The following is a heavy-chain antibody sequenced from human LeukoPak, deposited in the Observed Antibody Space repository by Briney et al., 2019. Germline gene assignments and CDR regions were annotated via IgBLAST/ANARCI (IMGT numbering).Heavy chain of an antibody. D-gene: IGHD3-10*01. J-gene: IGHJ5*02. Sequence: GGSLRLSCAASGFTFSSYAMSWVRQAPGKGLEWVSVIYSGGSTYYADSVKGRFTISRDNSKNTLYLQMNSLGAEDTAVYYCARARGPWGQGTLVTVSS. CDR3: ARARGP. CDR2: IYSGGST. V-gene: IGHV3-53*01. CDR1: GFTFSSYA.